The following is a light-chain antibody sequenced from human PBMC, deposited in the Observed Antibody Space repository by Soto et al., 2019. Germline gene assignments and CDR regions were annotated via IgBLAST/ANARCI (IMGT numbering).Light chain of an antibody. CDR3: SSYTNINGRACL. V-gene: IGLV2-14*01. CDR1: TADIVSYNR. J-gene: IGLJ1*01. Sequence: QSALTQPASVSGSPGQSITISCTGTTADIVSYNRVSWYQQHPGKAPKLIIYEVTDRPSGVSKRFSGSKSGNTATLTISVLQAEDEAEYFCSSYTNINGRACLFGTGTKVTVL. CDR2: EVT.